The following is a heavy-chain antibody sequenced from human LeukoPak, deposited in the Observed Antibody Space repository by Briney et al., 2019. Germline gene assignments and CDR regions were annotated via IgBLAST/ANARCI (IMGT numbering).Heavy chain of an antibody. Sequence: ASVKVSCKVSGYNLIELSMHWVRQAPGKGLEWMGGSDPEEDTTIYAQKFQGRVTMTEDTSSDTAYMELSSLRSDDTAFYYCATYRGDFWSGHYFYYMDVWGEGTSVTVSS. CDR3: ATYRGDFWSGHYFYYMDV. CDR1: GYNLIELS. J-gene: IGHJ6*03. V-gene: IGHV1-24*01. D-gene: IGHD3-3*01. CDR2: SDPEEDTT.